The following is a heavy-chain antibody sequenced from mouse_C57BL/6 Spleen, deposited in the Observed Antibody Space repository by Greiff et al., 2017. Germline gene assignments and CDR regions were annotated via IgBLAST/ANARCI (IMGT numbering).Heavy chain of an antibody. D-gene: IGHD2-4*01. CDR1: GYTFTSYW. CDR2: IDPNSGGT. V-gene: IGHV1-72*01. Sequence: QVQLQQPGAELVKPGASVKLSCKASGYTFTSYWMHWVKQRPGRGLEWIGRIDPNSGGTKYNEKFKSKATLTVDKPSSAAYMQLSSLTSEDSAVYYGARGYDYGYYYAMDDWGQGTSVTVSS. CDR3: ARGYDYGYYYAMDD. J-gene: IGHJ4*01.